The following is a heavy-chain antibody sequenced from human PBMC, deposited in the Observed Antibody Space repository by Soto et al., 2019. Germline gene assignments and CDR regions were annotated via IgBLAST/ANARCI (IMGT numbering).Heavy chain of an antibody. Sequence: SVKVSCKASGGTFSSHGFSWVRQAPGQGLEWMGGIIPMYGTVDSAQKFQGRVTITADEFTSTVYMELSSLRSEDAAVYYCASRRHCSGGSCLDWFDPWGQGTLVTVSS. V-gene: IGHV1-69*13. CDR1: GGTFSSHG. CDR2: IIPMYGTV. D-gene: IGHD2-15*01. CDR3: ASRRHCSGGSCLDWFDP. J-gene: IGHJ5*02.